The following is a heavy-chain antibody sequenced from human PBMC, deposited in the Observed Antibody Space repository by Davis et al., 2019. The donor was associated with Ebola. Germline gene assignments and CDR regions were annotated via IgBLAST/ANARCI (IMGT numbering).Heavy chain of an antibody. CDR1: GFTFSSYA. V-gene: IGHV3-30-3*01. Sequence: GESLKISCAASGFTFSSYAMHWVRQAPGKGLEWVAVISYDGSNKYYADSVKGRFTISRDNSKNTLYLQMNSLRAEDTAVYYCARDRSAYDFWSGYDYWGQGTLVTVSS. J-gene: IGHJ4*02. CDR3: ARDRSAYDFWSGYDY. D-gene: IGHD3-3*01. CDR2: ISYDGSNK.